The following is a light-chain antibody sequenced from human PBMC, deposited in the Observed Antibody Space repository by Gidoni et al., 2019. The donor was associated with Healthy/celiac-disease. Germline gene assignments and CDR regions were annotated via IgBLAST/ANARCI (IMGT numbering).Light chain of an antibody. J-gene: IGLJ2*01. V-gene: IGLV3-25*03. CDR3: QSADSSGHGV. CDR1: ALPKQY. CDR2: KDS. Sequence: SSELPQPPSVSVSPGQTARITCSGDALPKQYAYWYQQKPGQAPVLVIYKDSERPSGIPERFSRSSAGTTVTLTISGVQAEDEADYDCQSADSSGHGVFGGGTKLTVL.